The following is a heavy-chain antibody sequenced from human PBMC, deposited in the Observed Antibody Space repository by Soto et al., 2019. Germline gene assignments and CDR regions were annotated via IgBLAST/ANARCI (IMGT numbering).Heavy chain of an antibody. CDR3: AKDAHCSGGSCYPYYFDY. Sequence: EVQLLESGGGLVQPGGSLRLSCAASGCTFSSYAMNWVRQAPGKGLEWVSTISGSGGGTYYADSVKGRFTISRDNAKNTLYLQISSLRAEDTAVYYCAKDAHCSGGSCYPYYFDYWGQGTMVTVSS. J-gene: IGHJ4*02. V-gene: IGHV3-23*01. D-gene: IGHD2-15*01. CDR1: GCTFSSYA. CDR2: ISGSGGGT.